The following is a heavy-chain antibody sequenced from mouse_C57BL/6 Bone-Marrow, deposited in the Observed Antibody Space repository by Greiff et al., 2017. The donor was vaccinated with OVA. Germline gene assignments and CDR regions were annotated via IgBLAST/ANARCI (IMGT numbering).Heavy chain of an antibody. CDR3: ASREITTVVAHWYFDV. CDR1: GYTFTDYY. Sequence: VQLQQSGAELVKPGASVKISCKASGYTFTDYYINWVKQRPGQGLEWIGKIGPGSGSTYYNEKFKGKATLTADKSSSTAYMQLSSLTSEDSAVYFCASREITTVVAHWYFDVWGTGTTVTVSS. V-gene: IGHV1-77*01. CDR2: IGPGSGST. D-gene: IGHD1-1*01. J-gene: IGHJ1*03.